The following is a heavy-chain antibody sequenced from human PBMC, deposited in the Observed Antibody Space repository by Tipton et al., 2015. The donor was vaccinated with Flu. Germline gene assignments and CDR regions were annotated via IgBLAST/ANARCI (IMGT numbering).Heavy chain of an antibody. J-gene: IGHJ6*02. CDR2: IFYSGST. D-gene: IGHD6-19*01. Sequence: TLSLTCTVSGGSISSYYWSWIRQPPGKGLEWIGYIFYSGSTNYNPSLKSRVTISVDTSKNQFSLKLTSVTAADTAVYYCARHGTAVGRMDVWGQGTTVTASS. CDR3: ARHGTAVGRMDV. CDR1: GGSISSYY. V-gene: IGHV4-59*08.